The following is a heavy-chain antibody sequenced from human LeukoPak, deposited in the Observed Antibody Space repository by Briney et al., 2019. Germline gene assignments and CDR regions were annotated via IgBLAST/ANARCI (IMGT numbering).Heavy chain of an antibody. J-gene: IGHJ5*01. V-gene: IGHV3-11*01. Sequence: GGSLRLSCAASGFTFNDYYMSWIRQAPGKGLEWIAYISVSGGTTYYVDSVKGRFTISRDNVKNSLYLQMNNARVDDTAVYYCARDRGWSWYRRDGWGHDSWGHGTLVTVS. D-gene: IGHD6-19*01. CDR2: ISVSGGTT. CDR1: GFTFNDYY. CDR3: ARDRGWSWYRRDGWGHDS.